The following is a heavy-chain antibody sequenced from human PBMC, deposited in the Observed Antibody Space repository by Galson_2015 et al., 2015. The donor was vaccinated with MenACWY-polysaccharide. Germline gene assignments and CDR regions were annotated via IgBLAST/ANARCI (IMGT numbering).Heavy chain of an antibody. V-gene: IGHV3-21*01. CDR2: ISSSSSYI. Sequence: SLRLSCAASGFTFSSYSMNWVRQAPGKGLGWVSSISSSSSYIYYADSVKGRFTISRDNAKNSLYLQMNSLRAEDTAVYYCARSGYSYGSDYFDYWGQGTLVTVSS. CDR3: ARSGYSYGSDYFDY. CDR1: GFTFSSYS. J-gene: IGHJ4*02. D-gene: IGHD5-18*01.